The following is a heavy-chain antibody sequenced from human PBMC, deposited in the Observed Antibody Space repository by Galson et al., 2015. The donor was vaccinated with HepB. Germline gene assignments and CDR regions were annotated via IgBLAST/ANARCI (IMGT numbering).Heavy chain of an antibody. V-gene: IGHV1-69*13. Sequence: SVKVSCKASGYTFTGYYMHWVRQAPGQGLEWMGGIIPIFGTANYAQKFQGRVTITADESTSTAYMELSSLRSEDTAVYYCARGRGYSGSYYYYYGMDVWGQGTTVTVSS. J-gene: IGHJ6*02. CDR1: GYTFTGYY. D-gene: IGHD1-26*01. CDR3: ARGRGYSGSYYYYYGMDV. CDR2: IIPIFGTA.